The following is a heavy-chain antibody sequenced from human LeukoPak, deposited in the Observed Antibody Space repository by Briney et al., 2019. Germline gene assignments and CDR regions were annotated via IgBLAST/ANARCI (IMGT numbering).Heavy chain of an antibody. CDR3: ARDPNLYGSGAFDY. Sequence: SETLSLTCTVSGGSISGYYWSWIRQPPGKGLEWIGYIYYSGTTSYNPSLNSRVNMSMDTSKTQFSLKLSSVTAADTAVYYCARDPNLYGSGAFDYWGQGTLVIVSS. CDR2: IYYSGTT. D-gene: IGHD3-10*01. V-gene: IGHV4-59*12. CDR1: GGSISGYY. J-gene: IGHJ4*02.